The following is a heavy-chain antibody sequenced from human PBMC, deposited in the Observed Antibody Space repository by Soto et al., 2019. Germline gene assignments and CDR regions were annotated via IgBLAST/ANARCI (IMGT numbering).Heavy chain of an antibody. CDR2: IKNKVDGGTV. V-gene: IGHV3-15*01. CDR1: GITFVNAW. D-gene: IGHD4-17*01. Sequence: EVQVVESGGDLVKPGGCLRLSCTTSGITFVNAWMSWVHQAPGRGLEWVGRIKNKVDGGTVDYAAPVRGRFTISRDDSKNTLFLQMNNLEIEDTAVYYCTTDPGDYEDFWGRGALVTVSS. J-gene: IGHJ4*02. CDR3: TTDPGDYEDF.